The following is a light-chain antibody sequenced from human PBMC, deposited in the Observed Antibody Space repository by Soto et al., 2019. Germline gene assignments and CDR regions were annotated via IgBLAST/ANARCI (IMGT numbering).Light chain of an antibody. V-gene: IGKV1-12*01. CDR1: QVISSW. Sequence: DIQMTQSPSSVSASVGDTVTVSCRASQVISSWLAWYQQKPGRAPNLLIYKASTLQTGVPSRFSGSGSGTEFTLTISSLQSEDCAIYYCQQYHTWPITFGGGTKVDIK. CDR3: QQYHTWPIT. CDR2: KAS. J-gene: IGKJ4*01.